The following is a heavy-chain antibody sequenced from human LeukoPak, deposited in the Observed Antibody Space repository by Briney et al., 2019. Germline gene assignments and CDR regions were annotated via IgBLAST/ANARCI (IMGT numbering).Heavy chain of an antibody. CDR2: IYYSGST. CDR3: ARAAVVRGVTGWFDP. CDR1: GGSISSYY. J-gene: IGHJ5*02. Sequence: PSETLSLTCTVSGGSISSYYWSWIRQPPGKGLEWIGYIYYSGSTNYNPSLKSRVTISVDTSKNQFSLKLSSVTAADTAVYYCARAAVVRGVTGWFDPWGQGTLVTVSS. V-gene: IGHV4-59*01. D-gene: IGHD3-10*01.